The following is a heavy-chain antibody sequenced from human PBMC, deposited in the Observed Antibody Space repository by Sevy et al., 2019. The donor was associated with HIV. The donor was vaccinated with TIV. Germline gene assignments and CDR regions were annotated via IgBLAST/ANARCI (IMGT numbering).Heavy chain of an antibody. V-gene: IGHV3-48*03. D-gene: IGHD4-17*01. CDR1: GFPFSSYE. CDR2: ITNSGTTK. Sequence: GGSLRLSCTASGFPFSSYEMNWVRQAPGKGLEWVSYITNSGTTKYYSDSVRGRFTISRDNARNSLHLQMNSLRAEDTAVYYCARDLPPSATTVAHFDCWGQGTLVIVSS. CDR3: ARDLPPSATTVAHFDC. J-gene: IGHJ4*02.